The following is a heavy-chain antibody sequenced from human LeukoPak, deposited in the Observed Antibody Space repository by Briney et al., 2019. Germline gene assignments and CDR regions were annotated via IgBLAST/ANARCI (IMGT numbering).Heavy chain of an antibody. J-gene: IGHJ6*02. CDR2: ISYDGSNK. CDR3: ARAGACTNGVCYYYYGMDV. V-gene: IGHV3-30-3*01. Sequence: PGGSLRLSCAASGFTFSSYAMHWVRQAPGRGLEWVAVISYDGSNKYYADSVKGRFTISRDNSKNTLYLQMNSLRAEDTAVYYCARAGACTNGVCYYYYGMDVWGQGTTVTVSS. D-gene: IGHD2-8*01. CDR1: GFTFSSYA.